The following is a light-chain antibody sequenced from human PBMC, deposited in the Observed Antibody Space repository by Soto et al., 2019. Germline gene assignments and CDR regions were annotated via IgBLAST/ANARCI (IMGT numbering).Light chain of an antibody. Sequence: DIVMTQSPDSLAVSLGERATINCKSSQSVLYNSNNKNYLSWYQQKPGQPPKLLIYWASTRESGIPDRFSGSGSQTDFTLTISSLQAEDVAVYYCQQYYSTPFTFGPGTKVDVK. V-gene: IGKV4-1*01. CDR1: QSVLYNSNNKNY. J-gene: IGKJ3*01. CDR2: WAS. CDR3: QQYYSTPFT.